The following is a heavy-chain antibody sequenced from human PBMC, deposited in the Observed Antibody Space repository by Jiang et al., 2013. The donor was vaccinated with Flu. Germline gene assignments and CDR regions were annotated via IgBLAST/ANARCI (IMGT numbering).Heavy chain of an antibody. Sequence: GAEVKKPGSSVKVSCKASGGTFSSYAISWVRQAPGQGLEWMGGIIPILGIANYAQKFQGRVTITADKSTSTAYMELSSLRSEDTAVYYCARGNPYYYGSGAFDIWGQGTMVTVSS. D-gene: IGHD3-10*01. CDR3: ARGNPYYYGSGAFDI. CDR1: GGTFSSYA. CDR2: IIPILGIA. J-gene: IGHJ3*02. V-gene: IGHV1-69*04.